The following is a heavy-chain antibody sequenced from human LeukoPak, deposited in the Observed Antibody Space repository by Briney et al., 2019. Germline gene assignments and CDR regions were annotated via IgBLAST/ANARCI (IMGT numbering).Heavy chain of an antibody. CDR3: ARGGWLQSLSYGMDV. CDR2: ISYDGSNK. D-gene: IGHD5-24*01. V-gene: IGHV3-30-3*01. Sequence: PGGSLRLSCAASGFTFSSYAMHWVRQAPGKGLEWVAVISYDGSNKYYADSVKGRFTISRDNSKNTLYLQRNSLRAEDTAVYSCARGGWLQSLSYGMDVWAQGPTVTVPS. J-gene: IGHJ6*02. CDR1: GFTFSSYA.